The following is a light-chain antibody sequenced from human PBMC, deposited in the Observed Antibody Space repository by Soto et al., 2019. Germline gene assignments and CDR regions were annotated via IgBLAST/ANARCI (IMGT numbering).Light chain of an antibody. CDR3: QQYNKWPRT. CDR2: GAS. V-gene: IGKV3-15*01. CDR1: QSVSSN. J-gene: IGKJ1*01. Sequence: EIVMTQSPATLSVSPGERATLSCRASQSVSSNLAWYQQKPGQAPRRLIYGASTRATGIPARFSGSGSGTEFTLTISSLRSEDFAVYYCQQYNKWPRTFGNGTKVEIK.